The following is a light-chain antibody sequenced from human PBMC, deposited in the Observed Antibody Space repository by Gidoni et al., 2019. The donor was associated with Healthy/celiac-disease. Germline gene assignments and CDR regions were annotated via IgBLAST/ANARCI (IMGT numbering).Light chain of an antibody. J-gene: IGKJ4*01. CDR3: QQSYSTPRLT. CDR2: AAS. CDR1: QSISSY. Sequence: DIQMTPSPSSLSASVGDRVTITCRESQSISSYLNWYQQKPGKAPKLLIYAASSLQSGVPSRFSGSGSGTDFTLTISSLQPEDFATYYCQQSYSTPRLTFGGGTKVEIK. V-gene: IGKV1-39*01.